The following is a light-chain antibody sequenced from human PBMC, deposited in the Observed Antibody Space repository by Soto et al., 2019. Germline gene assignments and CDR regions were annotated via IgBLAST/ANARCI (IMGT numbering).Light chain of an antibody. Sequence: EIVLTQSPGTLSLSPGERATLSCRASQSVSSSYLAWYQQKPGQAPRLLIYGASSRATGIPDRFSVSGSGTDFTLTISRLEPEDFAAYYCHQYGSSPTWTFGQGTKVEIK. CDR1: QSVSSSY. CDR3: HQYGSSPTWT. J-gene: IGKJ1*01. CDR2: GAS. V-gene: IGKV3-20*01.